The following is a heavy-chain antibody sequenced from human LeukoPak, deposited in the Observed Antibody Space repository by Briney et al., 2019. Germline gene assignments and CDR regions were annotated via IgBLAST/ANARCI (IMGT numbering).Heavy chain of an antibody. J-gene: IGHJ4*02. CDR2: IYTSGST. CDR1: GGSISSGSYY. CDR3: ARTKTQRGYSGYDSDY. Sequence: SQTLSLTCTVSGGSISSGSYYWSWIRQPAGKGLEWIGRIYTSGSTNYNPSLKSRVTISVDTSKNQFSLKLSSVTAADTAVYYCARTKTQRGYSGYDSDYWAQGTLVTVSS. D-gene: IGHD5-12*01. V-gene: IGHV4-61*02.